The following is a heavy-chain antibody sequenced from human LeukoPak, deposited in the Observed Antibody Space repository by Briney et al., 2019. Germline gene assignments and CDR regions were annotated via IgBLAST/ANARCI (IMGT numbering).Heavy chain of an antibody. CDR2: IYYSGST. Sequence: SETLSLTCTVSGGSISSSSYYWGWIRQPPGKGLEWIGYIYYSGSTNYNPSLKSRVTISVDTSKNQFSLKLSSVTAADTAVYFCARILPGGDAFDIWGQGTMVTVSS. CDR1: GGSISSSSYY. D-gene: IGHD2-15*01. V-gene: IGHV4-61*05. J-gene: IGHJ3*02. CDR3: ARILPGGDAFDI.